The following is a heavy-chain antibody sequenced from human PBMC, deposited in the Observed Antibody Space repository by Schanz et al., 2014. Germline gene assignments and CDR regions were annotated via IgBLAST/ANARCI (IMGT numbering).Heavy chain of an antibody. CDR3: ARSNYYDNSDYYNSFDY. CDR1: GYTFTSYG. J-gene: IGHJ4*02. V-gene: IGHV1-18*01. CDR2: ISPYNGNT. Sequence: QVQLVQSGAEVKKPGASVKVSCKASGYTFTSYGISWVRQAPGQGLEWMGWISPYNGNTNYAQKLQGRVTMTADTSTSTAYMDLRSLRPEDTAVYYCARSNYYDNSDYYNSFDYWGQGTLXTVSS. D-gene: IGHD3-22*01.